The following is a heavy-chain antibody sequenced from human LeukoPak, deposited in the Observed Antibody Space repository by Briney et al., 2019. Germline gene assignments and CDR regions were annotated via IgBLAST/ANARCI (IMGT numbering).Heavy chain of an antibody. J-gene: IGHJ4*02. CDR2: IYYSGTT. Sequence: SETLSLTCTVSGGSISSYYWSWIRQPPGKGLEWIGYIYYSGTTNYNPSLKSRVTISVDTSKNQFSLKLSSVTAADTAVYYSARGVYIAAAQYAYWGLGTLVTVSS. CDR3: ARGVYIAAAQYAY. D-gene: IGHD6-13*01. CDR1: GGSISSYY. V-gene: IGHV4-59*01.